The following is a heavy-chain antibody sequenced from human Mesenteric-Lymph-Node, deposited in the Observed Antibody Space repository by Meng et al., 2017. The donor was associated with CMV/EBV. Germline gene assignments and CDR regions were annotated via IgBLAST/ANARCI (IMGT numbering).Heavy chain of an antibody. CDR1: GYSFTNYW. V-gene: IGHV5-51*01. CDR3: TRRAFSTGWYYFDY. Sequence: KVSCKGSGYSFTNYWIGWVRQMPGKGLEWMGFIYPGDSDTRYSPSLQGQVTISADKSISTAHLQWSSLKASDTAMYYCTRRAFSTGWYYFDYWGQGTLVTVSS. J-gene: IGHJ4*02. D-gene: IGHD6-19*01. CDR2: IYPGDSDT.